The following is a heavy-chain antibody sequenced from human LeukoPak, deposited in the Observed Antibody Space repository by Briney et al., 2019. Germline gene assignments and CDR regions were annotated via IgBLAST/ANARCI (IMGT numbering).Heavy chain of an antibody. Sequence: GGSLRLSCAASGFTFSSYWMSWVRQAPGKGLEWVANIKQDGSEKYYVDSVKGRLTISRDNAKNSLYLQMNSLRAGDTAVYYCARDHHYCSGGSCYSGDNWFDPWGQGTLVTVSS. V-gene: IGHV3-7*01. CDR2: IKQDGSEK. CDR3: ARDHHYCSGGSCYSGDNWFDP. CDR1: GFTFSSYW. D-gene: IGHD2-15*01. J-gene: IGHJ5*02.